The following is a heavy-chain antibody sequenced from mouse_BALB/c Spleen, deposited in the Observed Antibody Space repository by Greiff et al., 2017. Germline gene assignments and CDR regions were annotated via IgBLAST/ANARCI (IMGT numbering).Heavy chain of an antibody. CDR2: ILPGSGST. Sequence: VKLQQSGAELMKPGASVKISCKATGYTFSSYWIEWVKQRPGHGLEWIGEILPGSGSTNYNEKFKGKATFTADTSSNTAYMQLSSLTSEDSAVYYCARSSTVFYAMDYWGQGTSVTVSS. CDR1: GYTFSSYW. D-gene: IGHD4-1*02. J-gene: IGHJ4*01. V-gene: IGHV1-9*01. CDR3: ARSSTVFYAMDY.